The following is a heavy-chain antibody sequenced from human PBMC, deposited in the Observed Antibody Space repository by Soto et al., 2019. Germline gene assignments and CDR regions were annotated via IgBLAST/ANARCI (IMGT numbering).Heavy chain of an antibody. D-gene: IGHD2-21*01. CDR1: GYTFTSYA. CDR2: TNAGNGNT. V-gene: IGHV1-3*01. Sequence: ASVKVSCKASGYTFTSYAMHWVRQAPGQRLEWMGWTNAGNGNTKYSQKFQGRVTITRDTSASTAYMELSSLRSEDTAVYYCARGAAYSETTSLHPSHAFDIWGQGTMVTVSS. CDR3: ARGAAYSETTSLHPSHAFDI. J-gene: IGHJ3*02.